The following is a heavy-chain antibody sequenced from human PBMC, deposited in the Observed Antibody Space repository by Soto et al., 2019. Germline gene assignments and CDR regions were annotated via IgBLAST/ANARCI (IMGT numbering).Heavy chain of an antibody. CDR3: ARGRGRIFDY. J-gene: IGHJ4*02. Sequence: QVQLQQWGAGLLKPSETLSLTCAVYGGSFSGYYWSWIRQPPGKGLEWIGEINHSGSTNYNPSLKGRVTISVDTSKNQFSLKLSSVTAADTAVYYCARGRGRIFDYWGQGTLVTVSS. CDR1: GGSFSGYY. CDR2: INHSGST. V-gene: IGHV4-34*01. D-gene: IGHD3-10*01.